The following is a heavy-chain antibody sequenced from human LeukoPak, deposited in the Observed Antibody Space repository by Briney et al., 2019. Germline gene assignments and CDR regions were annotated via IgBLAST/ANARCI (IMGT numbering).Heavy chain of an antibody. V-gene: IGHV4-34*01. CDR3: PRGMYVGSCGH. CDR2: INHSGST. CDR1: GGSFSSYY. D-gene: IGHD2-15*01. J-gene: IGHJ4*02. Sequence: SETLSLTCAVYGGSFSSYYRSWVRQPPGKGLEWIWEINHSGSTNYNPSLKSRVTISVDTSKNQFSLKVRSVNDEDKSLEHCPRGMYVGSCGHWAQGTLVTISS.